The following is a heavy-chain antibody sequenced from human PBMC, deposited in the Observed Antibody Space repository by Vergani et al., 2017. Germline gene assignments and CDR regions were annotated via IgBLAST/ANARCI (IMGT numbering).Heavy chain of an antibody. CDR2: IYHSGST. Sequence: QVQLQESGPGLVKPSGTLSLTCAVSGGSISSSNWWSWVRQPPGKGLEWIGEIYHSGSTNYNPSLKSRVTISVDKSKNQFSLKLSSVTAADTAVYYCARRTYYYDSSGRTDAFDLWGQGTMVTVSS. D-gene: IGHD3-22*01. CDR3: ARRTYYYDSSGRTDAFDL. V-gene: IGHV4-4*02. J-gene: IGHJ3*01. CDR1: GGSISSSNW.